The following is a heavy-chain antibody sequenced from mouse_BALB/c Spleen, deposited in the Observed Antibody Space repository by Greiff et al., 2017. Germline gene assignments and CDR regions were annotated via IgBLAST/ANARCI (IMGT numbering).Heavy chain of an antibody. Sequence: EVQLQESGPELVKPSQSLSLTCTATGYSITSGYSWHWIRQSPGNILEWMGYIHYSGSTNYNPSLKSRTSFTRDTSNNQIFLQLNSVTTEDTATYYCARSGGYGDAIAYWGQGTSVTVSA. V-gene: IGHV3-1*02. CDR2: IHYSGST. J-gene: IGHJ4*01. D-gene: IGHD2-2*01. CDR1: GYSITSGYS. CDR3: ARSGGYGDAIAY.